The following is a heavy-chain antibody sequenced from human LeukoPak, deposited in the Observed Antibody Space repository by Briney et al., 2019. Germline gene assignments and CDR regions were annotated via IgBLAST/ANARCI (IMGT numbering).Heavy chain of an antibody. CDR2: NHTGDSDS. Sequence: GKPLNISGDGSGYTFTNYWIGCGRQLPGKRLEWMGINHTGDSDSNASRSFQGQITTSADKSIITAYLQWGSLKASDVVLYYCAGSPCKSTRFLRGGSLDYWGQGTLVTVSS. V-gene: IGHV5-51*01. D-gene: IGHD2/OR15-2a*01. CDR3: AGSPCKSTRFLRGGSLDY. CDR1: GYTFTNYW. J-gene: IGHJ4*02.